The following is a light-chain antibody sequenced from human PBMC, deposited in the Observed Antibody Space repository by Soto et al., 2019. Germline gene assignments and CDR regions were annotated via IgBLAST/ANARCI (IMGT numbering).Light chain of an antibody. V-gene: IGKV1-5*03. CDR1: QSITAW. Sequence: DIQMTQSPSTLSASVGDRVTITCRASQSITAWLAWYQQKPGKAPKFLIYKASNLEGGVPSRFSGSGSGTEFTLTISSVQPDDFATYYCQYWDDYSWTFGQGTKVELK. J-gene: IGKJ1*01. CDR3: QYWDDYSWT. CDR2: KAS.